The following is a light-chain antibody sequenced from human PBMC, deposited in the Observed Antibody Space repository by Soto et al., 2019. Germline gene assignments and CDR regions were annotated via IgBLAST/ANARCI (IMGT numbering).Light chain of an antibody. J-gene: IGLJ2*01. CDR2: RNN. V-gene: IGLV1-47*01. Sequence: QSVLTQPPSASGTPGQTVTISCSGSSSNIGSAYIYWYQHLPGTAPKLLIYRNNQRPSGVPDRFSASKSGTSASLAISGLRSEDDADYYCAACDDSFVVFGGGTKLTVL. CDR3: AACDDSFVV. CDR1: SSNIGSAY.